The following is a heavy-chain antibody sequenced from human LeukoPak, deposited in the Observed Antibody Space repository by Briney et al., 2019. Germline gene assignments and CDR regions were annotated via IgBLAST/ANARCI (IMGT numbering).Heavy chain of an antibody. J-gene: IGHJ4*02. Sequence: GASLRLSCAASGINFSIYWMHWVRQAPGKGLVWVSRINSDGSDTSYADSVKGRFTISRDNAKNTLYLQINSLRAEDTAVYYCASDDGYRSFDYWGQGTLVTVSS. CDR3: ASDDGYRSFDY. CDR2: INSDGSDT. CDR1: GINFSIYW. V-gene: IGHV3-74*01. D-gene: IGHD5-24*01.